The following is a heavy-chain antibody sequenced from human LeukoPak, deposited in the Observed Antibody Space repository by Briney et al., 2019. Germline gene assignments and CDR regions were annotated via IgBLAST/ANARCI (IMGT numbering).Heavy chain of an antibody. CDR1: GGSISSSSYY. D-gene: IGHD3-22*01. Sequence: SETLSLTCTVSGGSISSSSYYWGWIRQPPGKGLEWVGSIYYSGSTYYNPSLKSRVTISVDTSKNQFSLKLSSVTAADTAVYYCARHLSTYYYDSSGYSSDYWGQGTLVTVSS. CDR3: ARHLSTYYYDSSGYSSDY. J-gene: IGHJ4*02. CDR2: IYYSGST. V-gene: IGHV4-39*01.